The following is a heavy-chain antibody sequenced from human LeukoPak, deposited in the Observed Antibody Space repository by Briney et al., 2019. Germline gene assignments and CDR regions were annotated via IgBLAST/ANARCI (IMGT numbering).Heavy chain of an antibody. CDR1: GGSISSSGYY. D-gene: IGHD5-12*01. V-gene: IGHV4-39*01. CDR2: ISYTGST. Sequence: PSETLSLTCAVSGGSISSSGYYWAWIRHPPGKGLEWIGSISYTGSTYYNPSLKSRLTISADTPKNQFSLKLTSVTAADTAVYYCARREIVATIDYWGQGTLVTVSS. J-gene: IGHJ4*02. CDR3: ARREIVATIDY.